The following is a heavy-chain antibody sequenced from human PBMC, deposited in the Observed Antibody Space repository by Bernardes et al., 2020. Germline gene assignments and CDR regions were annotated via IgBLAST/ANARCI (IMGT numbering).Heavy chain of an antibody. CDR2: IYYSGST. Sequence: SETLSLTCTVSGGSISSSSYYWGWIRQPPGKGLEWIGSIYYSGSTYYNPSLKSRVTISVDTSKNQFSLKLSSVTAADTAVYYCARLAVVVAAPFDYWGQGTLVTVSS. V-gene: IGHV4-39*01. D-gene: IGHD2-15*01. CDR3: ARLAVVVAAPFDY. CDR1: GGSISSSSYY. J-gene: IGHJ4*02.